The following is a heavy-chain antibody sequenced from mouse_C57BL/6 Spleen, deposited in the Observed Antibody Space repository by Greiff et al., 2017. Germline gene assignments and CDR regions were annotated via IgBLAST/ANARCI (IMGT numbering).Heavy chain of an antibody. Sequence: QVQLQQSGAELVRPGTSVKVSCKASGYAFTNSLIEWVKQRPGQGLEWIGGINPGGGGTNYNEKFKGKATLTADKSSSTAYMQLSSLTSEDSAVYFCARRHSSYAMDYWGQGTSVTVSS. CDR2: INPGGGGT. J-gene: IGHJ4*01. CDR3: ARRHSSYAMDY. CDR1: GYAFTNSL. V-gene: IGHV1-54*01.